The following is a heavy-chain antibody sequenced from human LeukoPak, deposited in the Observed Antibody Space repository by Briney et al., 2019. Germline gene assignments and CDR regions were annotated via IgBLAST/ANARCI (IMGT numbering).Heavy chain of an antibody. J-gene: IGHJ4*02. CDR1: GYTFNRYY. CDR3: ARDLTCSGGACYSGDY. Sequence: ASVKVSCKASGYTFNRYYMHWVRQAPGHGLEWVGWLNPNSGVTKYAQKFQGRVTMTRDTSISTAYMELSRLRSDDTAVYYCARDLTCSGGACYSGDYWGQGTLVTVSS. CDR2: LNPNSGVT. D-gene: IGHD2-15*01. V-gene: IGHV1-2*02.